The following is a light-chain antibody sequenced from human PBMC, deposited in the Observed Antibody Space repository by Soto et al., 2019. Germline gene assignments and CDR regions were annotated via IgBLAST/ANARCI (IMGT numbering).Light chain of an antibody. Sequence: EIGLTQYTGTLSLSPGEGSTLSCRSSQTMSSDYLSWYQQKPGQPPRLLIYGASSRAAGIPDRFSGSGSGTDFTLTIRRLEPEDFAVYYCQQYGSSRTFGQGAMV. CDR3: QQYGSSRT. V-gene: IGKV3-20*01. J-gene: IGKJ1*01. CDR2: GAS. CDR1: QTMSSDY.